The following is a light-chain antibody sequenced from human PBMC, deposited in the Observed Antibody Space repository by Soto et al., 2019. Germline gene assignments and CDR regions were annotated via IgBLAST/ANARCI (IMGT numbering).Light chain of an antibody. J-gene: IGLJ3*02. CDR3: AACDDTLKGWV. V-gene: IGLV1-44*01. CDR2: SNT. Sequence: QSVLTQPPSASGTPGQRVTISCSGSGSNIGGNTVSWYQQLPGTAPKVLIYSNTQRPSGVPDRFSGSQSGTSASLAISGLQSEDEADYYCAACDDTLKGWVFGGGTNLTVL. CDR1: GSNIGGNT.